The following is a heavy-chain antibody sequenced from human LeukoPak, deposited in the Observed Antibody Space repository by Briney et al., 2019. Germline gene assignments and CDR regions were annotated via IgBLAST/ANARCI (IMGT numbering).Heavy chain of an antibody. Sequence: GGSPRLSCAASGFTFSSYAMSWVRQAPGKGLEWVSAISGSGGSTYYADSVKGRFTISRDNSKNTLYLQMNSLRAEDTAVYYCAKDFPYSTDSSGSDPFDYWGQGTLVTVSS. J-gene: IGHJ4*02. CDR2: ISGSGGST. D-gene: IGHD3-22*01. V-gene: IGHV3-23*01. CDR3: AKDFPYSTDSSGSDPFDY. CDR1: GFTFSSYA.